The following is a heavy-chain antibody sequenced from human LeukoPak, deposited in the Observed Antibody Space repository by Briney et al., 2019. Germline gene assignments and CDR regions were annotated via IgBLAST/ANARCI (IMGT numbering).Heavy chain of an antibody. CDR3: ARGEGVYYYDSSGFNYFDY. CDR2: ISSSSSYI. J-gene: IGHJ4*02. Sequence: GGPLRLSCAASGFTFSSYSMNWVRQAPGKGLEWVSSISSSSSYIYYADSVKGRFTISRDNAKNSLYLQMNSLRAEDTAVYYCARGEGVYYYDSSGFNYFDYWGQGTLVTVSS. D-gene: IGHD3-22*01. CDR1: GFTFSSYS. V-gene: IGHV3-21*01.